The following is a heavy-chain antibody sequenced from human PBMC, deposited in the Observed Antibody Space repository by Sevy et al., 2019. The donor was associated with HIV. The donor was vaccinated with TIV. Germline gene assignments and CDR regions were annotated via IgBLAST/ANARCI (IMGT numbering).Heavy chain of an antibody. V-gene: IGHV4-34*01. J-gene: IGHJ6*02. CDR2: VYYVGNS. D-gene: IGHD2-21*01. CDR3: ARVAGGENYDYGIDV. Sequence: SETLSLTCAVSGGSFRDYFWTWIRQSPGKGLEWIGAVYYVGNSYANPSLTSRVTISADTSKNLFSLSLTSLTAADTAIYYCARVAGGENYDYGIDVWGLGTSVTVSS. CDR1: GGSFRDYF.